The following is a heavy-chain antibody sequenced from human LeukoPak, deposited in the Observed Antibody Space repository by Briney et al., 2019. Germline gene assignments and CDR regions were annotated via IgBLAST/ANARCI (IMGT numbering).Heavy chain of an antibody. D-gene: IGHD3-10*01. J-gene: IGHJ6*03. V-gene: IGHV3-23*01. CDR1: GFTVSSYA. Sequence: PGGSLRLSCAASGFTVSSYAMSWVRQAPGKGLEWVSVISGSGDNTYYADSVKGRFTISRDNAKNSLYLQMNSLRAEDTALYYCAKDFGNYYYYYMDVWGKGTTVTISS. CDR2: ISGSGDNT. CDR3: AKDFGNYYYYYMDV.